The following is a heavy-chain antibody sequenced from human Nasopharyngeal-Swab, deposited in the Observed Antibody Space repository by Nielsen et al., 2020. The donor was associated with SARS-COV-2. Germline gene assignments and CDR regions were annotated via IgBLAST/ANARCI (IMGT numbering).Heavy chain of an antibody. CDR3: AGHLADFDY. CDR2: MKPSGRT. CDR1: GGSLSDYH. J-gene: IGHJ4*02. Sequence: SETLSLTCAVYGGSLSDYHWSWIRQPPGKGLEWIGEMKPSGRTNYNPSLKSRVAISIDTSKNQFFLNLRSVTAADTAVFYCAGHLADFDYWGQGTLVTVSS. V-gene: IGHV4-34*01.